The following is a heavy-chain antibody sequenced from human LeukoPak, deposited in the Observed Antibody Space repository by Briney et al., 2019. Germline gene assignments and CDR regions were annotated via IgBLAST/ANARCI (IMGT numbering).Heavy chain of an antibody. CDR2: IYHSGST. CDR3: ASPYREA. CDR1: GCSISSGYY. J-gene: IGHJ5*02. V-gene: IGHV4-38-2*02. Sequence: PSETLSLTCTVSGCSISSGYYWGWIRQPPGKGLEWIGSIYHSGSTYYNPSLKSRVTISVDTSKNQFSLKLSSVTAADTAVYYCASPYREAWGQGTLVTVSS.